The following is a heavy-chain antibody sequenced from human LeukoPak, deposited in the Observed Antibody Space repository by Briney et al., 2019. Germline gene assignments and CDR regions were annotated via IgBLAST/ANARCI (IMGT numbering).Heavy chain of an antibody. J-gene: IGHJ6*03. Sequence: ASVKVSCKASGGTFSSYAISWVRQAPGQGLEWMGGIIPIFGTANYAQKFQGRVTITADESTSTAYMELSSLRSEDTAVYYCARGVNEGSGSYRNYGRYYYMDVWGKGTTVTISS. D-gene: IGHD3-10*01. CDR2: IIPIFGTA. CDR3: ARGVNEGSGSYRNYGRYYYMDV. CDR1: GGTFSSYA. V-gene: IGHV1-69*13.